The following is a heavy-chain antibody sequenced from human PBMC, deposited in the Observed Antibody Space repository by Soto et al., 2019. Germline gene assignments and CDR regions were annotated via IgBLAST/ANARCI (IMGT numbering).Heavy chain of an antibody. CDR1: LYTFTRSG. CDR3: AREGVAPYYYYGMDV. CDR2: ISTYNGDT. D-gene: IGHD5-12*01. J-gene: IGHJ6*02. Sequence: ASVPVSCKSSLYTFTRSGFSWVRQAPGQGLEWMGWISTYNGDTNYAQTFQGRVTMTTDTSTSTVHMEVRSLRSDDTAVYYCAREGVAPYYYYGMDVWGQGTTVTVSS. V-gene: IGHV1-18*01.